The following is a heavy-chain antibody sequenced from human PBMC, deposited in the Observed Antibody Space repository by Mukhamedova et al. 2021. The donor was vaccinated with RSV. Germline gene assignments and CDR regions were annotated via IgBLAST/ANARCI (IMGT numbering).Heavy chain of an antibody. CDR3: ARSPMVRGVIGYYSGM. CDR2: IYSGGST. Sequence: IYSGGSTYYADSVKGRFTISRDNSKNTLYLQMNSLRAEDTAVYYCARSPMVRGVIGYYSGM. D-gene: IGHD3-10*01. V-gene: IGHV3-53*01. J-gene: IGHJ6*01.